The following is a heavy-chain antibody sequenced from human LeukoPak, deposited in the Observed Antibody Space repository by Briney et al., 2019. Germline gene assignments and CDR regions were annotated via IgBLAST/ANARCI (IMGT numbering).Heavy chain of an antibody. V-gene: IGHV3-7*01. J-gene: IGHJ3*02. CDR3: VREASGGTKGVSGTFDI. D-gene: IGHD6-13*01. CDR1: GFTLRTYW. CDR2: IKRDGSEK. Sequence: GGSLRLSCAASGFTLRTYWMSWVRQAPGKGLEWVASIKRDGSEKYYVDSVKGRFTISRDNAKNSVYLKMNSLRDEDTAVYHCVREASGGTKGVSGTFDIWGQGTLVTVSS.